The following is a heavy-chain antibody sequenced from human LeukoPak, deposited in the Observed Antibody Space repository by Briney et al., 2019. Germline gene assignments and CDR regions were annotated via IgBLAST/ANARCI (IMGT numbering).Heavy chain of an antibody. CDR2: ISSDGSNK. V-gene: IGHV3-30*18. D-gene: IGHD2-21*02. Sequence: GGSLRLSCAGSGFTFSSYGMHWVRQAPGKGLEWVAVISSDGSNKYYADSLKGRFTISRDNSKNTLYLQMNSPRAEDTAVYYCAKDKGDFYFDYWGQGTLVTVSS. CDR3: AKDKGDFYFDY. CDR1: GFTFSSYG. J-gene: IGHJ4*02.